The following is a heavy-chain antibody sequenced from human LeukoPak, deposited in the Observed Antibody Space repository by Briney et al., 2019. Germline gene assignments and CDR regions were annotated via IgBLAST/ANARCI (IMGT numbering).Heavy chain of an antibody. V-gene: IGHV3-21*01. CDR3: ALPAHGSCYFVR. J-gene: IGHJ5*02. CDR1: GFTFSSYS. Sequence: GGSLRLSCAASGFTFSSYSMNWVRQAPGKGLEWASSISSSGSYIYYADSVKGRFTISRDNAKNSLYLQMNSLRAEDTAVYYCALPAHGSCYFVRWGQGTLVTVSS. CDR2: ISSSGSYI. D-gene: IGHD2-15*01.